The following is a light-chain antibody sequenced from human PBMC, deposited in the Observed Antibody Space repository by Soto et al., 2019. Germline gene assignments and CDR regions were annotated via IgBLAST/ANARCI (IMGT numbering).Light chain of an antibody. CDR2: GAS. CDR1: QSVSSSY. J-gene: IGKJ2*01. Sequence: EIVLTQSPGTLSLPPGERATLSCRASQSVSSSYLAWYQQKPGQAPRLLIYGASSRATGIPDRFSGSGSGTDFTLTISRLEPEDFAVYYCQQYAGLPYTFGQGTKLEIK. V-gene: IGKV3-20*01. CDR3: QQYAGLPYT.